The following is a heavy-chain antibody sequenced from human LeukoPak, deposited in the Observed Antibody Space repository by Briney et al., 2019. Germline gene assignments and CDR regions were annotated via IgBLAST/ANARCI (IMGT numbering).Heavy chain of an antibody. Sequence: PSETLSLTCSASGYSISSGYYWGWIRLPPGKGLEWIGSIYHNGITYYNPSLKSRVTISVDMSKNLFSLRLSSVIAADTAVYYCARGSIRYDILTGYQPAFDYWGQGTLVTVSS. J-gene: IGHJ4*02. D-gene: IGHD3-9*01. CDR3: ARGSIRYDILTGYQPAFDY. CDR1: GYSISSGYY. V-gene: IGHV4-38-2*02. CDR2: IYHNGIT.